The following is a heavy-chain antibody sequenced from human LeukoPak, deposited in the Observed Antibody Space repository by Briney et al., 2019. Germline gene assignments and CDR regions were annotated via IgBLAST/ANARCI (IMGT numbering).Heavy chain of an antibody. V-gene: IGHV3-23*01. Sequence: GGSLRLSCAASGFTFSSYAMSWVRQAPGKGLECVSAISGSGGSTYYADSVKGRFTISRDNSKNTLYLQMNSLRAEDTAVYYCAKDLRAIQRGVYFDYWGQGTLVTVSS. CDR2: ISGSGGST. CDR3: AKDLRAIQRGVYFDY. D-gene: IGHD1-1*01. CDR1: GFTFSSYA. J-gene: IGHJ4*02.